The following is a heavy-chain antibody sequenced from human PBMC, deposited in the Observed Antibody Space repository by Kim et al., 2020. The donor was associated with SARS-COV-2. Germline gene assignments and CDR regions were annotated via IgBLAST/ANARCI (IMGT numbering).Heavy chain of an antibody. Sequence: SETLSLTCTVSGDSISDYYWSWIRQPPGKGLEWVAFISNNGETHYNGSLKSRVTISADTSKNQVSLTLTSVTAADTAVYYCARGGTFFWNPRYWGQGILVTISS. CDR1: GDSISDYY. D-gene: IGHD3-3*01. CDR2: ISNNGET. J-gene: IGHJ4*02. CDR3: ARGGTFFWNPRY. V-gene: IGHV4-59*13.